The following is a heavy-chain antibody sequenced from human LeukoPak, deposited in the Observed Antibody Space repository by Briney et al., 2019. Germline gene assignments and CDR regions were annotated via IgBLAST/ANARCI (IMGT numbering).Heavy chain of an antibody. D-gene: IGHD6-19*01. Sequence: ASVKVSXKASGYTFTSYYMHWVRQAPGQGLEWMGIINPSGGSTSYAQKFQGRVTMTGDTSTSTVYMELSSLRSEDTAVYYCASGGWEASFDYWGQGTLVTVSS. CDR2: INPSGGST. CDR1: GYTFTSYY. V-gene: IGHV1-46*03. CDR3: ASGGWEASFDY. J-gene: IGHJ4*02.